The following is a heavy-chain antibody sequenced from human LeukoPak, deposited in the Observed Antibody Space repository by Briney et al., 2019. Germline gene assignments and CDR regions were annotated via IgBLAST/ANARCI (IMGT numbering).Heavy chain of an antibody. D-gene: IGHD3-3*01. Sequence: PGGSLRLPCAASGFTLSDHYMDWVRQAPGKGLEWVGRSRNKVNSYTTEYAASVKGRFTISRDDSKNSLYLQMNSLKTEDAAVYYCARAGRDYDFWSGLGYWGQGTLVTVSS. V-gene: IGHV3-72*01. CDR2: SRNKVNSYTT. CDR1: GFTLSDHY. J-gene: IGHJ4*02. CDR3: ARAGRDYDFWSGLGY.